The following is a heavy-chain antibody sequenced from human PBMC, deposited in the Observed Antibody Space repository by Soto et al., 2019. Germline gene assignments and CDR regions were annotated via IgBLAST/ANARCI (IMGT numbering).Heavy chain of an antibody. CDR1: GFNLNIFT. CDR2: ITSRSSYL. D-gene: IGHD3-3*01. V-gene: IGHV3-21*01. J-gene: IGHJ4*02. CDR3: ARDPAFELSGVVVL. Sequence: GGSLRLSCAASGFNLNIFTMNWVRQAPGKGLEWVSSITSRSSYLHYADSVRGRFTISRDNAKNSLYLQMNSLRAEDTAVYYCARDPAFELSGVVVLWGLGTLVTVSS.